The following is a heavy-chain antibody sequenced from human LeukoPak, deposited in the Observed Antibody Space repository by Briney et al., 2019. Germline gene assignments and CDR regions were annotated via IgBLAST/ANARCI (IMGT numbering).Heavy chain of an antibody. J-gene: IGHJ6*02. V-gene: IGHV4-59*01. CDR2: IYYSGTT. D-gene: IGHD4-17*01. Sequence: SETLSLTCTVSGGSISYYYWSWIRQSPGKGLEWIGYIYYSGTTNHNPSLKSRVTISVDTSKNQFSLQLRSVTAADTAVYYCAREDPQTTVPEGMDVWGQGTTVTVSS. CDR1: GGSISYYY. CDR3: AREDPQTTVPEGMDV.